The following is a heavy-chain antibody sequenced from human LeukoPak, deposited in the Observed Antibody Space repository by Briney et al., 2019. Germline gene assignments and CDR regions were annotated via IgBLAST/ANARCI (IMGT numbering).Heavy chain of an antibody. CDR3: ARVSASGYCTTTSCARNNWFDS. J-gene: IGHJ5*01. Sequence: ASAKVSCKASGYTFTTYGISRVRQPPGQGLEWLGWISAYNGNPNYAQKLQGRVTVTADTSTSTAFMELRSLRSDDTAVYFCARVSASGYCTTTSCARNNWFDSWGQGTLVTVSS. CDR1: GYTFTTYG. D-gene: IGHD2-2*03. V-gene: IGHV1-18*01. CDR2: ISAYNGNP.